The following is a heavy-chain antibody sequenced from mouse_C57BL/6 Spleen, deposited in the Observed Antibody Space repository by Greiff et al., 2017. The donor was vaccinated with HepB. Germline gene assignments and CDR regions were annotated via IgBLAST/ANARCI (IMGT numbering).Heavy chain of an antibody. D-gene: IGHD1-1*01. CDR2: IYPGSGST. Sequence: QVQLQQSGAELVKPGASVKMSCKASGYTFTSYWITWVKQRPGQGLEWIGDIYPGSGSTNYNEKFKSKATLTADTSSSTAYMQLSSLTSEDSAVYYCARADNTTSYECYYFDYWGQGTTLTVSS. V-gene: IGHV1-55*01. J-gene: IGHJ2*01. CDR3: ARADNTTSYECYYFDY. CDR1: GYTFTSYW.